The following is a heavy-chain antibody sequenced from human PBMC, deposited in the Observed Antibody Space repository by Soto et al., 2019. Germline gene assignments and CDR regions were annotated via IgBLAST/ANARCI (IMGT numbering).Heavy chain of an antibody. CDR2: IIPIFGTA. D-gene: IGHD2-15*01. V-gene: IGHV1-69*01. J-gene: IGHJ4*02. CDR3: ARVNARYCSGGSCYYYDY. CDR1: GGTFSSYA. Sequence: QVQLVQSGAEVKKPGSSAKVSCKASGGTFSSYAISWVRQAPGQGLEWMGGIIPIFGTANYAQKFQGRVTITEDESTSTAYMELSSLRSEDTAVYYCARVNARYCSGGSCYYYDYWGQGTLVTVSS.